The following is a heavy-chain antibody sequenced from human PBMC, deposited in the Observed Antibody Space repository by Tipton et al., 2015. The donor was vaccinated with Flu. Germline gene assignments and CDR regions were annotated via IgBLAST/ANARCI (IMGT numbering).Heavy chain of an antibody. CDR1: GGSISSYY. D-gene: IGHD6-19*01. CDR2: IYYSGST. Sequence: TLSLTCTVSGGSISSYYWSWIRQPPGKGLEWIGYIYYSGSTNYNPSLKSRVTISVDTSKNQFSLKLSSVTAADTAVYYCARRVVAGTEYYYYYYYMDVWGKGTTVTVSS. CDR3: ARRVVAGTEYYYYYYYMDV. V-gene: IGHV4-59*08. J-gene: IGHJ6*03.